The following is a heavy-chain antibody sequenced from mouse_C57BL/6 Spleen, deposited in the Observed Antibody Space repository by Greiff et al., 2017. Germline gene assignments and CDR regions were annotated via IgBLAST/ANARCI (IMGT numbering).Heavy chain of an antibody. D-gene: IGHD2-5*01. V-gene: IGHV1-53*01. CDR2: INPSNGGT. Sequence: QVQLKQPGTELVKPGASVKLSCKASGYTFTSSWFPWVKRGPGQGLDGMGNINPSNGGTNYNEKFKSKATLTVDKSSSTAYMQLSSLTSEDSAVYYCARTYYSKGRDYAMDYWGQGTSVTVSS. CDR3: ARTYYSKGRDYAMDY. CDR1: GYTFTSSW. J-gene: IGHJ4*01.